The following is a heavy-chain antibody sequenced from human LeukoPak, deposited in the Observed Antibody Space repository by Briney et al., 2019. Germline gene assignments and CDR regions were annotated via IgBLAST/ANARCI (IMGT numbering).Heavy chain of an antibody. CDR3: ARGGVAVAGTLWYFDP. CDR2: ISSNGGST. CDR1: GITFSSYA. D-gene: IGHD6-19*01. J-gene: IGHJ2*01. Sequence: GGSLRLSCAASGITFSSYAMHWVRQAPGKGLEYVSGISSNGGSTYYANSVKGRFTVSRDNSKNTLYLQMGSLRAEDMAVYYCARGGVAVAGTLWYFDPWGRGTLVTVSS. V-gene: IGHV3-64*01.